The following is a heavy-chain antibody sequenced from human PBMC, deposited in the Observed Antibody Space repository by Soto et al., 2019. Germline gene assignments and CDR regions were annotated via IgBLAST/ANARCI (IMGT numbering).Heavy chain of an antibody. D-gene: IGHD4-4*01. CDR1: GFTFTNAS. J-gene: IGHJ5*02. CDR3: TTLYRLDP. Sequence: EMQLVESGGGLEKPGGSLRLSCAASGFTFTNASMHWVRQAPGKGLEWVGRIKSKKDGGTTDYAAPVNGRFTISRDDSKNTMYLQMNSLKTEDSAVYYCTTLYRLDPWGQGTLVTVSS. V-gene: IGHV3-15*07. CDR2: IKSKKDGGTT.